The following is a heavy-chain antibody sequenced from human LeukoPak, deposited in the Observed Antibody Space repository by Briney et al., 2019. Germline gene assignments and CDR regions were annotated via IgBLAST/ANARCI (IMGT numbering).Heavy chain of an antibody. J-gene: IGHJ6*02. V-gene: IGHV1-69*01. CDR1: GGTFSSYA. CDR2: IIPIFGTA. D-gene: IGHD1-26*01. CDR3: ARDVRGSGSYAIYDYYGMDV. Sequence: SVKVSCKASGGTFSSYAISWVRQAPGQGLEWMGGIIPIFGTANYAQKFQGRVTITADESTSTAYMELSSLRSEDTAVYYCARDVRGSGSYAIYDYYGMDVWGQGTTVTVSS.